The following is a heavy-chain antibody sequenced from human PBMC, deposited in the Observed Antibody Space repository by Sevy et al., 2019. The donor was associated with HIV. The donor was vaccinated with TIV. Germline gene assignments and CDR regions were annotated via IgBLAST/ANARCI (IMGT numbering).Heavy chain of an antibody. D-gene: IGHD2-8*01. CDR1: GFTFSDYY. Sequence: GGSLRLSCAASGFTFSDYYMSWIRQAPGKGLEWVSYISSSGSTIYYADSVKSRFTISRDNAKNSLYVQMNSLRAEDTAVYYCASDGAAPGVLSPIGRYENNWFDPWGQGTLVTVSS. J-gene: IGHJ5*02. V-gene: IGHV3-11*01. CDR3: ASDGAAPGVLSPIGRYENNWFDP. CDR2: ISSSGSTI.